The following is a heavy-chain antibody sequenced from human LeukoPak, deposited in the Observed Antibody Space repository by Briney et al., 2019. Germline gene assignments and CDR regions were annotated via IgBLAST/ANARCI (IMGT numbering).Heavy chain of an antibody. CDR1: GYSISSGYY. D-gene: IGHD3-22*01. Sequence: SETLSLTCTVSGYSISSGYYWSWIRQPPGKGLEWIATIHHSGVTYYNPSLKSRVTMSVDTSKDQFSLKLGSVTAASTAVYYCARYTANTAGYSFDFWGQGALVTVSS. V-gene: IGHV4-38-2*02. CDR3: ARYTANTAGYSFDF. CDR2: IHHSGVT. J-gene: IGHJ4*02.